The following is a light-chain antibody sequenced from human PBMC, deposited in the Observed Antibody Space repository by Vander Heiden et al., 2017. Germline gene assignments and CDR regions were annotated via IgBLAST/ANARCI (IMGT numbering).Light chain of an antibody. J-gene: IGKJ2*01. V-gene: IGKV3-11*01. CDR3: QQRSNWPPT. CDR2: YAS. Sequence: EIVLTQSTATLSLSPGERANLSCWSSHSVGSYLAWYQQKPGQAPRLLIYYASARAPGVPARFSGSGSGTDFTLTISSLEPEDFAVYYCQQRSNWPPTFGQGTKLEIK. CDR1: HSVGSY.